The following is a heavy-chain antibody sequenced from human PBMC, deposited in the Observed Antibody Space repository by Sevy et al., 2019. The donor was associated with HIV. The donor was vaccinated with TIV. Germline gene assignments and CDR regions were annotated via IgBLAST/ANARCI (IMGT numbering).Heavy chain of an antibody. CDR3: PRDPEGSGYFQH. J-gene: IGHJ1*01. Sequence: GGSLRLSCAASGFTFSSYSMNWVRQAPGKGLEWVSSISSSSSYIYYADSVKGRFTISRDNAKNSLYLQMNSLRAEDTAVYYCPRDPEGSGYFQHWGQGTLVTVSS. D-gene: IGHD1-26*01. CDR2: ISSSSSYI. V-gene: IGHV3-21*01. CDR1: GFTFSSYS.